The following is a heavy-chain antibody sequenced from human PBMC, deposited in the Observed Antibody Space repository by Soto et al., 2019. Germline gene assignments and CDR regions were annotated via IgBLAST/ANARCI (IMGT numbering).Heavy chain of an antibody. CDR1: GFTFSSYV. D-gene: IGHD6-6*01. J-gene: IGHJ4*02. Sequence: GGSLRLSCADSGFTFSSYVMSWVRQAPGKGLEWVSSISSSGASTYYADSVKGRFTISRDNSKNTLYLQMNSLRAEDTAVYYCAKDSSSSANYWGQGTLVTVSS. V-gene: IGHV3-23*01. CDR2: ISSSGAST. CDR3: AKDSSSSANY.